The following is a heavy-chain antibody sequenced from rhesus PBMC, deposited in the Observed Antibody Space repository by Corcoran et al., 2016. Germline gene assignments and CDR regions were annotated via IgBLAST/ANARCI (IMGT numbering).Heavy chain of an antibody. J-gene: IGHJ6*01. CDR2: IYGNSAST. Sequence: QVKLPQWGAGLVTPSETLSLTCAVSGGSISGYCWTWIRQPPGKGLEWIGNIYGNSASTNYSPSLKKRVTISKDTSKIQFSLKLRCVTAADTAVYYFAYLSGSNYGLDSWGQGVVVTVSS. V-gene: IGHV4-73*01. CDR1: GGSISGYC. D-gene: IGHD2-21*01. CDR3: AYLSGSNYGLDS.